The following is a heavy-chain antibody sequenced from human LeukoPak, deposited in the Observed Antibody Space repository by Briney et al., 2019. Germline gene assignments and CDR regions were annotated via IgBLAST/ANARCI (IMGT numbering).Heavy chain of an antibody. J-gene: IGHJ5*02. V-gene: IGHV1-46*01. Sequence: EASVTVSCKASGYTFTNYYIHWVRQAPGQRLEWMGVISPTGGDTNYAQKFQGRVTMTRDTSTNTVYMQLSSLRSEDTAVYYCVRDLEWGNNDWFDPWGQGTLVTVSS. CDR1: GYTFTNYY. CDR2: ISPTGGDT. D-gene: IGHD3-3*01. CDR3: VRDLEWGNNDWFDP.